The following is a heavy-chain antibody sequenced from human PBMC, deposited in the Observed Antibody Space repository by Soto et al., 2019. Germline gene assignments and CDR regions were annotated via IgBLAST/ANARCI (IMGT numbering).Heavy chain of an antibody. D-gene: IGHD2-21*02. CDR1: GLSLRTTGVG. CDR2: LYWDDDK. CDR3: VQSRCGGDCLEIYSSHAYNGLDV. J-gene: IGHJ6*02. Sequence: QVTLKESGPTLVKPTQTLTLTCTVSGLSLRTTGVGVGWVRQPPGKALAWLALLYWDDDKRYSPSLRSRLTLAKDISEKQVVLTMTNVDTVDTATYYCVQSRCGGDCLEIYSSHAYNGLDVWGQGTTVTVSS. V-gene: IGHV2-5*02.